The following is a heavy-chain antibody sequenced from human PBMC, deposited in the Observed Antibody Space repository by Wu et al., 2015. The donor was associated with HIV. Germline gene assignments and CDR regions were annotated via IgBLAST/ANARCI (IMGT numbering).Heavy chain of an antibody. CDR2: MKPKSGDT. J-gene: IGHJ2*01. CDR1: GYNFTNYD. D-gene: IGHD5-18*01. CDR3: AKADQRGYDYGHWNFDF. Sequence: QVQLVQSGAEMKKPGASVKVSCKASGYNFTNYDINWVKLTPGQGLEWMGWMKPKSGDTGYALTFLGRVTMTRDISTNTAYMELSSLRSDDTALYFCAKADQRGYDYGHWNFDFWADGTLVTVSS. V-gene: IGHV1-8*01.